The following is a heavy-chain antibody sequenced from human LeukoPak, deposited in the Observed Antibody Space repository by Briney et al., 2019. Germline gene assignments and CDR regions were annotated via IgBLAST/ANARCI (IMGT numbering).Heavy chain of an antibody. Sequence: TGGSLRLSCAASGFTFSSYSMNWVRQAPGKGLEWVSSISSSSSYIYYADSVKGRFTISRDNAKNSLYLQMNSLRAEDTAVYYCARFGSGYYQFDYWGPGTLVTVSS. CDR2: ISSSSSYI. CDR3: ARFGSGYYQFDY. J-gene: IGHJ4*02. D-gene: IGHD3-22*01. V-gene: IGHV3-21*01. CDR1: GFTFSSYS.